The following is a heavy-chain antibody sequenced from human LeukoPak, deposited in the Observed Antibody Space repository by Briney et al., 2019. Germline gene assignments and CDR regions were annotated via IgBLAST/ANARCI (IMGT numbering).Heavy chain of an antibody. J-gene: IGHJ4*02. CDR2: INPNSGGT. CDR3: ARPFVYCSGGSCPFDY. CDR1: GYTFTGYY. V-gene: IGHV1-2*02. D-gene: IGHD2-15*01. Sequence: GASVKVSCKASGYTFTGYYMHWVRQAPGQGLEWMGWINPNSGGTNYAQKFQGRVTMTRDTSISTAYMELSRLRSDDTAVYYRARPFVYCSGGSCPFDYWGQGTLVTVSS.